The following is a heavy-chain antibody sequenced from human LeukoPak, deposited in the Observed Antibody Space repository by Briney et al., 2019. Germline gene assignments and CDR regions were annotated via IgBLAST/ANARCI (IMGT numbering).Heavy chain of an antibody. J-gene: IGHJ2*01. D-gene: IGHD3-16*01. CDR2: VYNSGDT. V-gene: IGHV4-59*08. Sequence: SETLSLTCTVSGGSTSSDYWSWIRQSPGKGLEWVGYVYNSGDTGKNPSLKSRVTILLDTSKNQCSLKLTSVSAADTAVYYCARLELGAYFDLWGRGTLVTVSS. CDR1: GGSTSSDY. CDR3: ARLELGAYFDL.